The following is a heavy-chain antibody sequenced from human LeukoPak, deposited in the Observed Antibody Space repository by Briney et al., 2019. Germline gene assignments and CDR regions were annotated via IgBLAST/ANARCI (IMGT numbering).Heavy chain of an antibody. D-gene: IGHD6-13*01. CDR3: AREKGSSWYVDY. CDR2: INHSGST. CDR1: GGSFSGYY. Sequence: SETLSLTCAVYGGSFSGYYWSWIRQPPGKGLEWIGEINHSGSTNYNPSLKSRVTISVDTPKNQFSLKLSSVTAADTAVYYCAREKGSSWYVDYWGQGTLVTVSS. V-gene: IGHV4-34*01. J-gene: IGHJ4*02.